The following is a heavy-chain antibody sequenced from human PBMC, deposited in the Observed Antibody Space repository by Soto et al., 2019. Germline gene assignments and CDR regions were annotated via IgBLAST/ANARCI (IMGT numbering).Heavy chain of an antibody. D-gene: IGHD3-16*01. CDR2: LDNDGTNT. Sequence: GGCLRLSCAASGFTFSTYWMHWVRQAPGKGLVWVSRLDNDGTNTRYADSVKGRFTVSRDNGKNTVYLQMDSLRAEDTAVYYCARDGGTYFDYWGQGTLVTVSS. CDR3: ARDGGTYFDY. J-gene: IGHJ4*02. V-gene: IGHV3-74*01. CDR1: GFTFSTYW.